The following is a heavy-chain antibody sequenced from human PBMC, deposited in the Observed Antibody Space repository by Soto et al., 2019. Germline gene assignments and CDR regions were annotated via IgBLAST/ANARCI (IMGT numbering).Heavy chain of an antibody. CDR2: IYHSGST. J-gene: IGHJ4*02. CDR1: GGSISSSNW. CDR3: ARDRRLRYRNTGSYYFDY. Sequence: QVQLQESGPGLVKPSGTLSLTCAVSGGSISSSNWWSWVRQPPGKGLEWIGEIYHSGSTNYNPSLKSRVTISVDKSKNQFSLKLSSVTAADTAVYYCARDRRLRYRNTGSYYFDYWGQGTLVTVSS. D-gene: IGHD4-17*01. V-gene: IGHV4-4*02.